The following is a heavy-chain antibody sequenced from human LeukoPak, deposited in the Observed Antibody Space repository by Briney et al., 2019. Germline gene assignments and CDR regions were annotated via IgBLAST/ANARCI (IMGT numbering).Heavy chain of an antibody. J-gene: IGHJ4*02. D-gene: IGHD3-10*01. CDR2: IYHSGST. CDR1: GYSISSGYY. CDR3: ARLGPLLWFGELLYPPDY. V-gene: IGHV4-38-2*01. Sequence: SETLSLTCAVSGYSISSGYYWGWIRQPPGKGLEWIGSIYHSGSTYYNPSLKSRVTISVDTSKNQFSLKLSSVTAADTAVYYCARLGPLLWFGELLYPPDYWGQGTLVTVSS.